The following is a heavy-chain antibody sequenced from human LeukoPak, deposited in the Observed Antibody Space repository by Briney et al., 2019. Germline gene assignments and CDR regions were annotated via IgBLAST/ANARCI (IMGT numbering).Heavy chain of an antibody. V-gene: IGHV3-23*01. CDR1: GFTFSSYA. J-gene: IGHJ4*02. Sequence: GSLRLSCAASGFTFSSYAMSWVRQAPGKGLEWVSAISGSGGSTYYADSVKGRFTISRDNSKNTLYLQMNSLRAEDTAVYYYAKGVYDSSGYYVDYWGQGTLVTVSS. CDR2: ISGSGGST. CDR3: AKGVYDSSGYYVDY. D-gene: IGHD3-22*01.